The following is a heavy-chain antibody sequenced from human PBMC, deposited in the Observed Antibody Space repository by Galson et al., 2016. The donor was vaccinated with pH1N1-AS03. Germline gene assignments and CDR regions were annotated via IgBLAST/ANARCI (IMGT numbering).Heavy chain of an antibody. CDR2: ISSRGDSI. CDR1: GFSFSSYG. V-gene: IGHV3-48*02. CDR3: ARIVAMSDFDS. Sequence: SLRLSCAASGFSFSSYGMHWARQAPGKGLEWVSYISSRGDSIYYADSVKGRFSISRDNAKESLYLQMNSLRDEDTGVYYCARIVAMSDFDSWGQGTLVTVSS. D-gene: IGHD3-16*02. J-gene: IGHJ4*02.